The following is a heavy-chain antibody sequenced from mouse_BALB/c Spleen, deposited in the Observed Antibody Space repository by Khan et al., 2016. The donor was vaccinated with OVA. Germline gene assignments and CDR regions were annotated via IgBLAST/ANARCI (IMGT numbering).Heavy chain of an antibody. Sequence: QVQLKQSGPGLVAPSQSLSITCTISGFSLTSYGVHWVRQPPGKGLEWLVVIWTDGSTTYNSALKSRLSITKDNSKSQVFLKMNSLQTDDTAIYYCARHDRYFYAMDDWGQGTSVTVSS. CDR1: GFSLTSYG. V-gene: IGHV2-6-1*01. J-gene: IGHJ4*01. CDR2: IWTDGST. CDR3: ARHDRYFYAMDD. D-gene: IGHD2-14*01.